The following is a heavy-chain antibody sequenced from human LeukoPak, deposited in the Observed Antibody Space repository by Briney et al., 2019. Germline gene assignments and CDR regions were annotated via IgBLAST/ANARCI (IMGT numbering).Heavy chain of an antibody. Sequence: ASVKVSCKASGYTFTSYAMHWVRQAPGQRLEWMGWINAGNGNTKYSQKFQGRVTITRDTSASTAYMELRSLRSDDTAVYYCARDLGRLRYFDWLLDYWGQGTLVTVSS. CDR2: INAGNGNT. D-gene: IGHD3-9*01. CDR3: ARDLGRLRYFDWLLDY. J-gene: IGHJ4*02. CDR1: GYTFTSYA. V-gene: IGHV1-3*01.